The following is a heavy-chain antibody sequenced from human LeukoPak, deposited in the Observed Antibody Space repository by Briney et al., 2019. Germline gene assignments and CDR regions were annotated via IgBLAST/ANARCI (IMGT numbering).Heavy chain of an antibody. Sequence: SETLSLTCTVSGYSISSGYYWGWIRQPPGKGLEWIGSIYHSGSTYYNPSLKSRVTISVDTSKNQFSLKLSSVTAADTAVYYCARGQERVLRFLEWLPSGWFDPWGQGTLVTVSS. J-gene: IGHJ5*02. V-gene: IGHV4-38-2*02. CDR1: GYSISSGYY. CDR3: ARGQERVLRFLEWLPSGWFDP. CDR2: IYHSGST. D-gene: IGHD3-3*01.